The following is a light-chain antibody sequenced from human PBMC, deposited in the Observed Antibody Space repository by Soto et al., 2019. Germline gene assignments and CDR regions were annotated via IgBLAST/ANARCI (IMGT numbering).Light chain of an antibody. V-gene: IGKV3-20*01. CDR3: HQYGSAPWT. CDR1: QSVSSNY. J-gene: IGKJ1*01. CDR2: GAS. Sequence: IVLTQSPGTLSLSPGERGDLSCRSSQSVSSNYVAWYQQKPGQAPRLLISGASNRATGTPDRFRGSGSGTDFTLTITRLEPEDFAVYYCHQYGSAPWTFGQGTKVDIK.